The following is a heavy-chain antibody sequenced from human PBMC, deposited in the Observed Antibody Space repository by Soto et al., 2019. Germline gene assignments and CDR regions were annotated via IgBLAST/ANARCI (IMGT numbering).Heavy chain of an antibody. V-gene: IGHV4-61*01. Sequence: QVQLQESGPGLVKPSETLSLTCTVSGVSAGSVSRGYYYWSWIRQPPGKGLEWIGYIYYSGSTNYNLSLKSRVTISVDTSKNQFSLKLSSVTAADTAVYYCARGGSSWPSYCDYWGQGTLVTVSS. D-gene: IGHD6-13*01. J-gene: IGHJ4*02. CDR3: ARGGSSWPSYCDY. CDR2: IYYSGST. CDR1: GVSAGSVSRGYYY.